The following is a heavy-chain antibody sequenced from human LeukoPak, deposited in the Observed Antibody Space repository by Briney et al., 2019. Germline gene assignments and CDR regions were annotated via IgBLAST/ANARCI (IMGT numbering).Heavy chain of an antibody. CDR3: TTDRTAYDSSGYYWVY. CDR2: IKSKTDGGTT. V-gene: IGHV3-15*01. D-gene: IGHD3-22*01. CDR1: GFTFSSYA. Sequence: GGSLRLSCAASGFTFSSYAMSWVRQAPGKGLEWVGRIKSKTDGGTTDYAAPVKGRFTLSRDDSKNTLYLQMNSLKTEDTAVYYCTTDRTAYDSSGYYWVYWGQGTLVTVSS. J-gene: IGHJ4*02.